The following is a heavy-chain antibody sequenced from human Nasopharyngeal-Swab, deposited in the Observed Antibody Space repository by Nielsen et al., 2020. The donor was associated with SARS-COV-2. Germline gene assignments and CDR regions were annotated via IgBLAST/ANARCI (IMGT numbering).Heavy chain of an antibody. V-gene: IGHV3-11*01. CDR2: ISSSGSTI. J-gene: IGHJ4*02. Sequence: GESLKISCAASGFTFSDYYMSWIRQAPGKGLEWASYISSSGSTIYYADSVKGRFTISRDNAKNSLYLQMNSLRAEDTAVYYCANHLPGTYYFDYWGQGTLVTVSS. CDR1: GFTFSDYY. CDR3: ANHLPGTYYFDY. D-gene: IGHD3-10*01.